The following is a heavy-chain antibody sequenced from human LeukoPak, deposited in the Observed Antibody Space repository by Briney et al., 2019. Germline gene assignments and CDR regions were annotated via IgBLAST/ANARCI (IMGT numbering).Heavy chain of an antibody. D-gene: IGHD6-19*01. J-gene: IGHJ4*02. V-gene: IGHV4-34*01. CDR1: GVPFSNYY. Sequence: SETLSLTCAVSGVPFSNYYWSWVRQSPRQGLEWIGEINHSGYTNYNPSLKSRVTMSVDTSKNQFSLILTSVTAADAGVYYCTRAVAGHPDWGQGTLVTVSS. CDR3: TRAVAGHPD. CDR2: INHSGYT.